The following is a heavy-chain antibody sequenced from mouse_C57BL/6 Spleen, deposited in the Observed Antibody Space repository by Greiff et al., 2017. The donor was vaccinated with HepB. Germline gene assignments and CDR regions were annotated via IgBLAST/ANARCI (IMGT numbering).Heavy chain of an antibody. CDR3: ARRLYYDYGDYAMDY. Sequence: EVQLVESGPELVKPGASVKIPCKASGYTFTDYNMDWVKQSHGKSLEWIGDINPNNGGTIYNQKFKGKATLTVDKSSSTAYMELRSLTSEDTAVYYCARRLYYDYGDYAMDYWGQGTSVTVSS. CDR2: INPNNGGT. CDR1: GYTFTDYN. V-gene: IGHV1-18*01. D-gene: IGHD2-4*01. J-gene: IGHJ4*01.